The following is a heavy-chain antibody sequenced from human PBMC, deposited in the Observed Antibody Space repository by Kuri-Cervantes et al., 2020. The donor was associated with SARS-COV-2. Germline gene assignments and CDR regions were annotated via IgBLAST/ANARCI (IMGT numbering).Heavy chain of an antibody. Sequence: GESLKISCAASGFTFSSYAMHWVRQAPGKGLEWVAVISYDGSNKYYADSVKGRFTISRDNFKKTLFLQLDNLRAEDTAVYYCARLQHRDGDRSYWGQGTLVTVSS. D-gene: IGHD5-24*01. CDR1: GFTFSSYA. J-gene: IGHJ4*02. CDR2: ISYDGSNK. V-gene: IGHV3-30-3*01. CDR3: ARLQHRDGDRSY.